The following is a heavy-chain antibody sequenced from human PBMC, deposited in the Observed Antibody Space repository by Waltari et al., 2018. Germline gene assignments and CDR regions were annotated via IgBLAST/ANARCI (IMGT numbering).Heavy chain of an antibody. D-gene: IGHD3-3*01. CDR1: GGTFSSYA. CDR3: ARGGADYDFWSGYYYFDY. Sequence: QVQLVQSGAEVKKPGSSVKVSCKASGGTFSSYAISWVRQAPGQGLEWMGGIIPSFGTANYAQKFQGRVTITADESTSTAYMELSSLRSEDTAVYYCARGGADYDFWSGYYYFDYWGQGTTVTVSS. J-gene: IGHJ4*03. V-gene: IGHV1-69*01. CDR2: IIPSFGTA.